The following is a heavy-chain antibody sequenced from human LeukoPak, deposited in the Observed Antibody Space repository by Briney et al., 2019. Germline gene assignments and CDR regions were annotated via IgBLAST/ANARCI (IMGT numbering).Heavy chain of an antibody. CDR2: ISYDGSNK. Sequence: PGRSLRLSCAASGFTFSSYGMHWVRQAPGKGLEWVAVISYDGSNKYYADSVKGRFTISRDNSKNTLYLQMNSLRAEDTAVYYCARGDIVVVPAASDSNLDYWGQGTLVTVSS. CDR3: ARGDIVVVPAASDSNLDY. D-gene: IGHD2-2*01. CDR1: GFTFSSYG. J-gene: IGHJ4*02. V-gene: IGHV3-30*03.